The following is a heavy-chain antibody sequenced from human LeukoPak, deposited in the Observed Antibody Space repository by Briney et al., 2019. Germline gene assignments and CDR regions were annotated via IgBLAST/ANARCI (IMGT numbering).Heavy chain of an antibody. J-gene: IGHJ4*02. D-gene: IGHD2-15*01. V-gene: IGHV3-53*01. CDR1: GFTVSSNY. CDR2: IYSGGST. Sequence: PGGSLRLSCAASGFTVSSNYMSWVRQAPGKGLEWVSVIYSGGSTYYADSVKGRFTISRDNSKNTLYLQMNSLRAEDTAVYYCAKTSGGTWGIFDYRGQGTLVTVSS. CDR3: AKTSGGTWGIFDY.